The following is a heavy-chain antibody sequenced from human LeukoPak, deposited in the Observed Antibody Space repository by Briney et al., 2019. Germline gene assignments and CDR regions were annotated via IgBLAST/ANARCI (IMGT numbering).Heavy chain of an antibody. CDR1: GFTFSSYS. Sequence: QSGGSLRLSCAASGFTFSSYSMNWVRQAPGKGLEWVSYISSSSSTIYYADSVKGRFTISRDNAKNSLYLQMNSLRAEDTAVYYCASLDRYYDFWSGYYTSFDYWGQGTLVTVSS. CDR3: ASLDRYYDFWSGYYTSFDY. D-gene: IGHD3-3*01. V-gene: IGHV3-48*01. CDR2: ISSSSSTI. J-gene: IGHJ4*02.